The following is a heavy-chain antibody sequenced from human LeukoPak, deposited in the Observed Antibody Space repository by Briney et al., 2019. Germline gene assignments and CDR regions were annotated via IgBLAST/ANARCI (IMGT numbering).Heavy chain of an antibody. CDR2: ISYDGTKT. CDR3: EREWFGESN. D-gene: IGHD3-10*01. Sequence: GGSLRLSCAASGFTFSSYGMHWVRQSPGKGLEWVALISYDGTKTYYAESVKGRFTVSRDNSKNTLFLQMNSLSAEDTAMYYCEREWFGESNWGQGTRVTVSS. CDR1: GFTFSSYG. V-gene: IGHV3-30*19. J-gene: IGHJ4*02.